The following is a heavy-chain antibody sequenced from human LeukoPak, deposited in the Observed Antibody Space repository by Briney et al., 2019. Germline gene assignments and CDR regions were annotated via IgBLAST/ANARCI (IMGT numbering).Heavy chain of an antibody. J-gene: IGHJ4*02. D-gene: IGHD4-11*01. V-gene: IGHV3-30*02. CDR1: GFTFSSYG. CDR3: AKWDHTDYRGDH. CDR2: IRFDGSNK. Sequence: PGGSLRLSCAASGFTFSSYGIHWVRQVPGKGLEWVAFIRFDGSNKYYADSVKGRFTISRDNSKNTLYLQMNSLRAEDTAVYYCAKWDHTDYRGDHWGQGTLVIVSP.